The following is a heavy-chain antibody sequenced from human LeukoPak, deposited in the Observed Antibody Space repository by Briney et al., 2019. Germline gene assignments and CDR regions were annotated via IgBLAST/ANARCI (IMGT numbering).Heavy chain of an antibody. CDR3: ARASRRYCSGGSCYQPKSDC. CDR1: GYTFTSYD. CDR2: MNPNSGNT. J-gene: IGHJ4*02. Sequence: GASVKVSYKASGYTFTSYDINWVRQATGQGLEWMGWMNPNSGNTGYAQKFQGRVTMTRNTSISTAYMELSSLRSEDTAVYYCARASRRYCSGGSCYQPKSDCWGQGTLVTVSS. D-gene: IGHD2-15*01. V-gene: IGHV1-8*01.